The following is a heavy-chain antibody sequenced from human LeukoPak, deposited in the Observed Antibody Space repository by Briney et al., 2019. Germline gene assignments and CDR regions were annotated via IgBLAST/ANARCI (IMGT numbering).Heavy chain of an antibody. Sequence: GGSLRLSCAASGFTFSNYWMSWVRQAPGKGLEWVANIKEDGSEKYYVDSVKGRFTISRDNARNSLYLQMNNLRAEDTAVYYCARGRQLGYWGQGTLVTVSS. V-gene: IGHV3-7*01. CDR3: ARGRQLGY. CDR2: IKEDGSEK. D-gene: IGHD6-13*01. J-gene: IGHJ4*02. CDR1: GFTFSNYW.